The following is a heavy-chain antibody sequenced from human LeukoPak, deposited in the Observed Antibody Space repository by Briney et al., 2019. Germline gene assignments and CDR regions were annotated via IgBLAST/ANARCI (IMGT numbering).Heavy chain of an antibody. V-gene: IGHV3-48*04. CDR3: TSSRSVYAYFDY. D-gene: IGHD2-8*01. Sequence: GGSLRLSCAASGFTFSSYSMNWVRQAPGKGLEWVSYISSGSSTIYYAESVKGRFTISRDNAKNSLYLQMNSLRAEDTAVYYCTSSRSVYAYFDYWGQGTLVTVSS. CDR1: GFTFSSYS. J-gene: IGHJ4*02. CDR2: ISSGSSTI.